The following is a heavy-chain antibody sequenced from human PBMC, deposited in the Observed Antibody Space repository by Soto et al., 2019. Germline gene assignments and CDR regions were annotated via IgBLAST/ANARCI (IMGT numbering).Heavy chain of an antibody. CDR2: IYYSGST. CDR1: GGSIRSGDYY. D-gene: IGHD2-8*01. J-gene: IGHJ5*01. V-gene: IGHV4-30-4*01. Sequence: SETLSLTCTVSGGSIRSGDYYWSWIRQPPGKGLESIGYIYYSGSTYYNPDTSNNQLSLQLNSVTPDDTAVYYCARLIGNSWLDSWGQGTLVTVSS. CDR3: ARLIGNSWLDS.